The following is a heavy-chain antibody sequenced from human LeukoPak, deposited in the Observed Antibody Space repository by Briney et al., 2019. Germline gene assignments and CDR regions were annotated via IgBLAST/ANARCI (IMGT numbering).Heavy chain of an antibody. D-gene: IGHD3-22*01. V-gene: IGHV4-4*07. J-gene: IGHJ4*02. CDR2: IYTSGST. Sequence: SSETLSLTCTVSGGSISSYYWSWIRQPAGKGLEWIGRIYTSGSTNYNPSLKSRVTMSVDTSKNQFSLKLSSVTAADTAVYYCARDHPHYYDSSGYSYYFDYWGQGTLVTVSS. CDR3: ARDHPHYYDSSGYSYYFDY. CDR1: GGSISSYY.